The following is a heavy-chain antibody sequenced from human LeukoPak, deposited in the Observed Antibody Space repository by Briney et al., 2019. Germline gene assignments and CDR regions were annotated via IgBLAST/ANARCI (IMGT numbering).Heavy chain of an antibody. Sequence: GGSLRLSCAASGFTFSSYAISWVRQAPGKGLEWVSAISGSGGSTYYADSVKGRFTISRDNSKNTLYLQMNSLRAEDTAVYYCAKVVAVAGTYYFDYWGQGTLVTVSS. V-gene: IGHV3-23*01. CDR1: GFTFSSYA. CDR2: ISGSGGST. J-gene: IGHJ4*02. D-gene: IGHD6-19*01. CDR3: AKVVAVAGTYYFDY.